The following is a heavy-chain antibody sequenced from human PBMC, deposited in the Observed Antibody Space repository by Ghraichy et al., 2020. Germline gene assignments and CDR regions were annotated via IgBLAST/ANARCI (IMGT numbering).Heavy chain of an antibody. D-gene: IGHD3-22*01. CDR2: IIPIFGTA. CDR1: GGTFSSYA. Sequence: SVKVSCKASGGTFSSYAISWVRQAPGQGLEWMGGIIPIFGTANYAQKFQGRVTITTDESTSTAYMELSSLRSEDTAVYYCARSSTRYYDSTYFDYWGQGTLVTVSS. J-gene: IGHJ4*02. CDR3: ARSSTRYYDSTYFDY. V-gene: IGHV1-69*05.